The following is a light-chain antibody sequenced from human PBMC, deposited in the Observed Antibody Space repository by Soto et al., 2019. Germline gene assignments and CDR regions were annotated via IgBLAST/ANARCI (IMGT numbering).Light chain of an antibody. CDR1: QDIGNF. CDR3: QKCKVAPFT. CDR2: AAS. V-gene: IGKV1-27*01. J-gene: IGKJ4*01. Sequence: ILMTQSPSSLSAFVGYRVTITFRASQDIGNFLAWYQQKPGKVPKLLIYAASTLQSGVPSRFSGSGSGTDFTLTISSLQPEDVATYYCQKCKVAPFTFGGGTKVDI.